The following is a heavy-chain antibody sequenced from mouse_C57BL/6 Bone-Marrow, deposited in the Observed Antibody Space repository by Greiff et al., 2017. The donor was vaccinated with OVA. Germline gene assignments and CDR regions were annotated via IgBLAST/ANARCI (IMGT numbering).Heavy chain of an antibody. CDR1: GYTFTDYE. V-gene: IGHV1-15*01. J-gene: IGHJ3*01. CDR2: IDPETGGT. D-gene: IGHD1-1*01. CDR3: TRKETSTVVRGDH. Sequence: VQLQQSGAELVRPGASVTLSCKASGYTFTDYEMHWVKQTPVHGLEGIGAIDPETGGTAYNQKFKGKAILTADTSSSTAYMELRSLTSEDSAVYYCTRKETSTVVRGDHWGKGTLVTVSA.